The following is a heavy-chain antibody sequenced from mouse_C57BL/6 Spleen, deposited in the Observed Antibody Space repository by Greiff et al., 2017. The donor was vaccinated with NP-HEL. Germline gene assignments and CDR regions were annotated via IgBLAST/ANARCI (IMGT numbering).Heavy chain of an antibody. CDR3: ARDSSGYAWFAY. Sequence: QVQLQQPGAELVKPGASVKLSCKASGYTFTSYWMHWVKQRPGQGLEWIGMIHHNSGSSNYNEKFKCKATLTVAKSTSPAYMQHSRLTAENSAVYYCARDSSGYAWFAYWGQGTLVTVSA. J-gene: IGHJ3*01. D-gene: IGHD3-2*02. CDR1: GYTFTSYW. CDR2: IHHNSGSS. V-gene: IGHV1-64*01.